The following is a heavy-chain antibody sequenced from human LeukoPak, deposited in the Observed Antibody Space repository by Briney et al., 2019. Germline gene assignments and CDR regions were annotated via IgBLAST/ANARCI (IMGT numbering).Heavy chain of an antibody. D-gene: IGHD3-22*01. J-gene: IGHJ4*02. CDR1: GFIFSDYV. V-gene: IGHV3-23*01. CDR3: ANTRAYYYDSKDY. Sequence: GGSLRLSCTASGFIFSDYVMIWVRQAPGKGLEWVSGITASGDRTYYGDSVKGRFTISRDNSKNTLYLQMNSLRAEDTAVYYCANTRAYYYDSKDYWGQGTLVTVSS. CDR2: ITASGDRT.